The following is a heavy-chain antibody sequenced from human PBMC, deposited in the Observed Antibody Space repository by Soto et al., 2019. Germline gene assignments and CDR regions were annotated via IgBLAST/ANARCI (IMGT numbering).Heavy chain of an antibody. Sequence: GSLRLSCAASGFTFSSYEMHWVRQTPGKGLEWVAIISYDGSNKYYADSVKGRFTFSRDNSKNMLYLQMNSLRAEDAAVYYCVRRSTLSYHGMDVWGQGTTVTVSS. CDR3: VRRSTLSYHGMDV. V-gene: IGHV3-30-3*01. CDR1: GFTFSSYE. CDR2: ISYDGSNK. J-gene: IGHJ6*02.